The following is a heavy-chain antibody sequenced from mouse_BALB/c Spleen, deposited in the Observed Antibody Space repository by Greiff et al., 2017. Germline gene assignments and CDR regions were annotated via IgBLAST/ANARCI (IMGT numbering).Heavy chain of an antibody. V-gene: IGHV1-4*02. Sequence: QVQLQQSAAELARPGASVKMSCKASGFTFTSYTMHWVKQRPGQGLEWIGYINPSSGYTEYNQKFKDKTTLTADKSSSTAYMQLSSLTSEASAVYYCARRGTATATAWFAYWGQGTLVTVSA. D-gene: IGHD1-2*01. CDR3: ARRGTATATAWFAY. CDR1: GFTFTSYT. CDR2: INPSSGYT. J-gene: IGHJ3*01.